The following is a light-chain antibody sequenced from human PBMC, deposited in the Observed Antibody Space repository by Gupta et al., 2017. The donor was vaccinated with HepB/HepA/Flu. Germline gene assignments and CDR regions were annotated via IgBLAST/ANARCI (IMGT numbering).Light chain of an antibody. CDR3: QQRSNWPLFT. J-gene: IGKJ3*01. CDR2: DES. Sequence: EIVLTQSPATLSLSPGERATLSCRASQSVSSYLDWYQQKPGQAPTLLIYDESNRATGITARFSGSGAGTDFTLTISSREPEDFAVYYCQQRSNWPLFTFGPGTKVDIK. CDR1: QSVSSY. V-gene: IGKV3-11*01.